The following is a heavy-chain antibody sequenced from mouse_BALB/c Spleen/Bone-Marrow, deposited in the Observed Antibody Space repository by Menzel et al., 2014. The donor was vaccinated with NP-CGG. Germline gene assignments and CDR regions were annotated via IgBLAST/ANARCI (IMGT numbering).Heavy chain of an antibody. CDR1: SFNIKDTY. J-gene: IGHJ3*01. V-gene: IGHV14-3*02. D-gene: IGHD1-1*01. CDR2: IDPANGNT. Sequence: VQLKESGAELVKPGASVKLSCTASSFNIKDTYMHWVKQRPEQGLEWIGRIDPANGNTKYDPKFQGKATITADTSSNTAYLQLSSLTSEDTAVYYCANYYYGSSLFAYWGQGTLVTVSA. CDR3: ANYYYGSSLFAY.